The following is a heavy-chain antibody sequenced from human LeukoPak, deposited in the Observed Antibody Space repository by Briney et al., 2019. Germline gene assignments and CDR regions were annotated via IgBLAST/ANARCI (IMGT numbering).Heavy chain of an antibody. CDR2: INPSGGST. Sequence: GASGKGSCKASGYTFTSYYLHWGRQAPGQGLEGVGKINPSGGSTSYAQKFQGRVTMTRDTSTSTVYMELSSLRSEDTAVYYCARDGNYDSSGYYFDYWGQGTLVTVSS. D-gene: IGHD3-22*01. J-gene: IGHJ4*02. CDR1: GYTFTSYY. V-gene: IGHV1-46*01. CDR3: ARDGNYDSSGYYFDY.